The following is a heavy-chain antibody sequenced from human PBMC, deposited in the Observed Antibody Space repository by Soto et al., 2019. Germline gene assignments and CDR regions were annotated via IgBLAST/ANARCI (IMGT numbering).Heavy chain of an antibody. CDR3: AGGGYCSSTSCYNAFDI. Sequence: QVQLVQSGAEVKKPGSSVKVSCKASGGTFSSYTISWVRQAPGQGLEWMGRIIPILGIANYAQKFQGRVTITADKSTSTAYMELSSLRSEDTAVYYCAGGGYCSSTSCYNAFDIWGQGTMVTVSS. CDR1: GGTFSSYT. D-gene: IGHD2-2*02. CDR2: IIPILGIA. V-gene: IGHV1-69*02. J-gene: IGHJ3*02.